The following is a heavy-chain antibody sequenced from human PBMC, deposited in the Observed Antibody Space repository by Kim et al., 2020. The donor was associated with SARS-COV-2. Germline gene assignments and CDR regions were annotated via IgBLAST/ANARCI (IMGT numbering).Heavy chain of an antibody. CDR2: INHSGST. Sequence: SETLSLTCAVYGGSFSGYYWSWIRQPPGKGLEWIGEINHSGSTNYNPSLKSRVTISVDTSKNQFSLKLSSVTAADTAVYYCARAGSSGTVTTYGMDVWGQGTTVTVSS. V-gene: IGHV4-34*01. J-gene: IGHJ6*02. D-gene: IGHD4-4*01. CDR3: ARAGSSGTVTTYGMDV. CDR1: GGSFSGYY.